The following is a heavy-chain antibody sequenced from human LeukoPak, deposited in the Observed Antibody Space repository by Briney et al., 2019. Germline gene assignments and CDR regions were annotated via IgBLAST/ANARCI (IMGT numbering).Heavy chain of an antibody. Sequence: PGGSLRLSCAASGFTFSSYAMSWVRQAPGKGLEWVSAISGSGGSTYYADSVKGRFTISRDNSKNTLYLQMNSLRAEDTAVYYCAKARIGVGYCSGGSCLPFDYWGQGTLVTVSS. J-gene: IGHJ4*02. CDR3: AKARIGVGYCSGGSCLPFDY. CDR2: ISGSGGST. D-gene: IGHD2-15*01. V-gene: IGHV3-23*01. CDR1: GFTFSSYA.